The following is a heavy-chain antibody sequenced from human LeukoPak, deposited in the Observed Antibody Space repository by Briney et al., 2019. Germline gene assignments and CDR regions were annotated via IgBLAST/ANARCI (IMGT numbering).Heavy chain of an antibody. D-gene: IGHD3-22*01. CDR2: ISAYNGNT. Sequence: ASVKVSCKASGYTFTSYDISWVRQAPGQGLEWMGWISAYNGNTNYAQKLQGRVTMTTDTSTSTAYMELRSLRSDDTAVYYCAREPLYYYDSSGLSDYWGQGTLVTVSS. J-gene: IGHJ4*02. CDR1: GYTFTSYD. CDR3: AREPLYYYDSSGLSDY. V-gene: IGHV1-18*01.